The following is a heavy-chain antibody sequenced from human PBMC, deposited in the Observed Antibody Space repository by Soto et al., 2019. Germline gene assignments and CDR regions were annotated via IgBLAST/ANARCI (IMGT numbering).Heavy chain of an antibody. CDR1: GGDLRNSG. CDR2: IFPLLAMV. Sequence: QVHLVQSGAEMKKPGSSVKVSCKVSGGDLRNSGISWVRQAPGQGLEWMGGIFPLLAMVDYSQKFQGRVTIIADESTSTAYLDLGSPKAEYTAVYYCAKGDGAGFKSWGQGTLVIVSS. D-gene: IGHD1-26*01. CDR3: AKGDGAGFKS. V-gene: IGHV1-69*04. J-gene: IGHJ4*02.